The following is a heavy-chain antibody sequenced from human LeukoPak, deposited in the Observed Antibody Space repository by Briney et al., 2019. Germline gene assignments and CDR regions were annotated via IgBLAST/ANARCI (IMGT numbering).Heavy chain of an antibody. CDR3: ATRHGSRPGAY. CDR2: ISGSGGTT. V-gene: IGHV3-23*01. J-gene: IGHJ4*02. CDR1: GFTFSSYA. Sequence: PGGSLRLSCAASGFTFSSYAMSWVRQAPGKGLEWVSAISGSGGTTYYADSVKGRFTISRDNSKNTLYLQMNSLRAEDTAVYYCATRHGSRPGAYWGQGTLVTVSS. D-gene: IGHD6-6*01.